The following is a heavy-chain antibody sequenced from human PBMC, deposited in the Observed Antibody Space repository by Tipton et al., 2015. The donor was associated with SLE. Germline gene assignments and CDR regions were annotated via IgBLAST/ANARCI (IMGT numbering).Heavy chain of an antibody. Sequence: SLRLSCAASGFTFSSYAMHWVRQAPGKGLEWVAVISFDGSDKYYADSVKGRFTISRDNSKNTLYLQMSSLRAEDTAVYYCARGPFAYDAFDIWGQGTMVTISS. CDR3: ARGPFAYDAFDI. CDR1: GFTFSSYA. CDR2: ISFDGSDK. J-gene: IGHJ3*02. V-gene: IGHV3-30*04.